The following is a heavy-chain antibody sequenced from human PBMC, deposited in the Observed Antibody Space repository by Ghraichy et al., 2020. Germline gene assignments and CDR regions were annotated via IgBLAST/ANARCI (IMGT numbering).Heavy chain of an antibody. CDR2: ISRDGGST. J-gene: IGHJ4*02. CDR3: SKSTPSTVTTSDF. Sequence: GGSLRLSCAASGFTFDDYTMHWVRQAPGKGLEWLSLISRDGGSTYYADSVRGRFPISRDNIKNSLYLQMDSLRSEDTALYYCSKSTPSTVTTSDFWGRGTLVTVSS. V-gene: IGHV3-43*01. D-gene: IGHD4-17*01. CDR1: GFTFDDYT.